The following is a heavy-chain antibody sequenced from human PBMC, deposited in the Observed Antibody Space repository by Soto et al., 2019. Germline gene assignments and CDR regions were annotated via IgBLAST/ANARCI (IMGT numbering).Heavy chain of an antibody. V-gene: IGHV4-4*07. J-gene: IGHJ1*01. D-gene: IGHD4-17*01. CDR3: ARSYRDSYEH. Sequence: QVQLQESGPRLVKPSETLSLTCNVSGGSISNNYWTWIRQPAGKGLEWIGRIYSNGRTNFNPSLKSRISMSIDTSKNQFSLKPTSVTAADTAVYYCARSYRDSYEHWGQGTLVTVSS. CDR2: IYSNGRT. CDR1: GGSISNNY.